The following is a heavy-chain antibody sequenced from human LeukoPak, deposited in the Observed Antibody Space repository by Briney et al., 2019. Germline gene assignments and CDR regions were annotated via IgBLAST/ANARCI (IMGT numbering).Heavy chain of an antibody. CDR1: GITFSHYG. CDR3: ARDPAGNRGNFDY. V-gene: IGHV3-33*01. Sequence: PGGSLRLSCTASGITFSHYGMHWVRQAPGRGLEWVAGIWYDGTDKYYADSVKGRFTISRDNSRNTLYLQMNSLRVEDTAMYSCARDPAGNRGNFDYWGQGTLATVSS. D-gene: IGHD6-13*01. J-gene: IGHJ4*02. CDR2: IWYDGTDK.